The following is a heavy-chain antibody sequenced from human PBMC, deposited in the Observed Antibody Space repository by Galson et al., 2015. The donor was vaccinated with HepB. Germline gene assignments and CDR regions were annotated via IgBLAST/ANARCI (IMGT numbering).Heavy chain of an antibody. CDR1: GYTFTSYD. J-gene: IGHJ5*02. V-gene: IGHV1-8*02. Sequence: SVRVSCEASGYTFTSYDMYWVRQAPGQGLEWMGWMNPNSGYKGYAQKFQGRITMTRNTSISTVYMKLSSLRSEDTAVYYCARRRIAGRRYYDCFDPWGQGTPVTVSS. D-gene: IGHD3-10*01. CDR2: MNPNSGYK. CDR3: ARRRIAGRRYYDCFDP.